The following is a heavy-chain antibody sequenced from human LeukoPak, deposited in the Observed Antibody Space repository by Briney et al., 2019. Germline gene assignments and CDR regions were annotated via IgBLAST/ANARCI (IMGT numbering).Heavy chain of an antibody. CDR1: GFAFSSFA. CDR3: AKDPLTRRAIPEGTYYYYYMDV. D-gene: IGHD2-21*01. CDR2: ISYDGITE. Sequence: TGGSLRLSCAASGFAFSSFAMHWVRQAPGKGLEWVSLISYDGITEDYSDSVKGRFTISRDNFKNTLYLQMNSLRAEDTAVYYCAKDPLTRRAIPEGTYYYYYMDVWGKGTTVTVSS. V-gene: IGHV3-30*04. J-gene: IGHJ6*03.